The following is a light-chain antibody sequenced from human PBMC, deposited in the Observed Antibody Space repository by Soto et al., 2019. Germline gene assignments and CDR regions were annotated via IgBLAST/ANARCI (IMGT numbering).Light chain of an antibody. J-gene: IGLJ1*01. CDR2: EVS. CDR3: CSYTGSYTYV. Sequence: QSALTQPASVSGSPGQSITISCTGTSSDVGTYKYVSWYQQLPGKAPKLMIYEVSNRPSGVPDRFSGSKSGNTASLTISGLQAEDEADYYCCSYTGSYTYVFGTGTKLTVL. V-gene: IGLV2-14*01. CDR1: SSDVGTYKY.